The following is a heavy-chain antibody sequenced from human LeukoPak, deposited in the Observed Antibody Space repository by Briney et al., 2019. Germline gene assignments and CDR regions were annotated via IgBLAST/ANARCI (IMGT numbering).Heavy chain of an antibody. Sequence: GGSLRLSCAASGFTFSNYGMSWVRQAPGKGLEWVSAISGSGGSTYYADSVKGRFTISRDNSKNTLYLQMNSLRAEDTAVYYCAKDRDSSGYYYTTVYYFDYWGQGTLVTVSS. J-gene: IGHJ4*02. CDR1: GFTFSNYG. V-gene: IGHV3-23*01. CDR3: AKDRDSSGYYYTTVYYFDY. CDR2: ISGSGGST. D-gene: IGHD3-22*01.